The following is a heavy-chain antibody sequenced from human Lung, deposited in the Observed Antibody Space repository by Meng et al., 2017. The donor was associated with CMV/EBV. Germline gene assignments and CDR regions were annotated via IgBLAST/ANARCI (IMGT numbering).Heavy chain of an antibody. V-gene: IGHV2-5*02. D-gene: IGHD2-2*01. Sequence: ITLQGSGPPLVQPTQTLTLTCTFSGFSLSTSEVGVGWIRQPPGKALEWLAVIYWDDDKRYSPSLKSRLTITKDTSKNQVVLTLTNMDPVDTATYYCALFTRSWFDPWGQGTLVTVSS. CDR3: ALFTRSWFDP. J-gene: IGHJ5*02. CDR1: GFSLSTSEVG. CDR2: IYWDDDK.